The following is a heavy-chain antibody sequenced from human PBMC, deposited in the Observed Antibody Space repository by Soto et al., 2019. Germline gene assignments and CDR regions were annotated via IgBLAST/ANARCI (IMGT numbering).Heavy chain of an antibody. Sequence: QVQLVQSGAEVKKPGSSVKVSCKASGGTFSSYAISWVRQAPGQGLEWMGGIIPIFGTANYAQKFQGRVTSTAAESTSTAYMELSSLRSEDTAVYYCDIVVVVAATTDYYFDYWGQGTLVTVSS. CDR2: IIPIFGTA. V-gene: IGHV1-69*01. CDR3: DIVVVVAATTDYYFDY. J-gene: IGHJ4*02. D-gene: IGHD2-15*01. CDR1: GGTFSSYA.